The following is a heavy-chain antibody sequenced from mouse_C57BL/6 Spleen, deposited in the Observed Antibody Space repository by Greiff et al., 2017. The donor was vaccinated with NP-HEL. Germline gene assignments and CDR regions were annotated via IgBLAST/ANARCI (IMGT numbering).Heavy chain of an antibody. J-gene: IGHJ1*03. CDR2: INPNYGTT. V-gene: IGHV1-39*01. Sequence: VQLQQSGPELVKPGASVKISCKASGYSFTDYNMNWVKQSNGKSLEWIGVINPNYGTTSYNQKFKGKATLTVDQSSSTAYMQLNSLTSEDSAVYYCARLDGSSYDGYWYFDVWGTGTTVTVSS. CDR1: GYSFTDYN. D-gene: IGHD1-1*01. CDR3: ARLDGSSYDGYWYFDV.